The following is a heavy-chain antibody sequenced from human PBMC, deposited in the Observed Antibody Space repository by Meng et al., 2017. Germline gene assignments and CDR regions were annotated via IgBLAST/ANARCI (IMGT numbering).Heavy chain of an antibody. V-gene: IGHV1-8*01. CDR3: ARGPEGPPYYDFWSGYYTAVDAFDI. J-gene: IGHJ3*02. CDR2: MNPNSGNT. CDR1: GYTFTSYD. Sequence: ASVKVSCKASGYTFTSYDINWVRQATGQGLEGMGWMNPNSGNTGYAQKFQGRVTMTRNTSISTAYMELSSLRSEDTAVYYCARGPEGPPYYDFWSGYYTAVDAFDIWGQGTMVTVSS. D-gene: IGHD3-3*01.